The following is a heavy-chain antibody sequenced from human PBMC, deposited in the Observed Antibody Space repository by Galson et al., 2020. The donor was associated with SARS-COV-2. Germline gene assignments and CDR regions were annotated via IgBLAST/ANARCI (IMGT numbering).Heavy chain of an antibody. V-gene: IGHV4-39*01. J-gene: IGHJ4*02. CDR1: GGSISSSSYY. CDR2: IYSSGST. D-gene: IGHD1-26*01. CDR3: ASGSYLDYFDY. Sequence: ETSETLSLTCTVSGGSISSSSYYWGWIRQPPGKGLEWIGSIYSSGSTYYNPSLKSRVTISVDTSKNQFSLKLSSVTAADTAVYYCASGSYLDYFDYWGQGTLVTVSS.